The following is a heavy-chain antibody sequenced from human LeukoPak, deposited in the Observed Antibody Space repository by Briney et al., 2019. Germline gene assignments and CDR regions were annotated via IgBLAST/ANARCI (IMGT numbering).Heavy chain of an antibody. V-gene: IGHV3-7*04. D-gene: IGHD6-19*01. CDR2: IKPDGSDK. CDR3: ARDRPSGWYLQYYFNY. J-gene: IGHJ4*02. CDR1: GXTFSNYW. Sequence: GGSLRLSCAASGXTFSNYWMSWVRQAPGKGLEWVANIKPDGSDKYYVDSVKGRFTISRDNAKNSLYLQMNSLRAEDTAVYYCARDRPSGWYLQYYFNYWGQGNLVTVSS.